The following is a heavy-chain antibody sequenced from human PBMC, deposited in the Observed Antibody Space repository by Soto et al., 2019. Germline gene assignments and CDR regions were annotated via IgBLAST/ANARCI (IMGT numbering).Heavy chain of an antibody. CDR2: INPNTGNP. D-gene: IGHD1-26*01. CDR1: GYNFNSHS. Sequence: QVQLVQSGSESMQPEASVKVDCKGSGYNFNSHSINWLRQAPGQGLEWMGWINPNTGNPTYEQGLTGRFVFSVDTSVRPVYLQIFILEADDSAGYYCARDRASGSFAYWGQGTRVTVSS. J-gene: IGHJ4*02. V-gene: IGHV7-4-1*01. CDR3: ARDRASGSFAY.